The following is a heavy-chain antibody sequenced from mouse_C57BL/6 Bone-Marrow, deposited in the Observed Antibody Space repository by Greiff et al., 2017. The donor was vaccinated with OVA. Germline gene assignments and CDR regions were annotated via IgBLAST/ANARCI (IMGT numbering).Heavy chain of an antibody. CDR2: INYDGSST. D-gene: IGHD1-1*01. Sequence: EVMLVESEGGLVQPGSSMKLSCTASGFTFSDYYMAWVRQVPEKGLEWVANINYDGSSTYYLDSLKSRFIISRDNAKNILYLQMSSLKSEDTATYYCARDRYYGSSLYYAMDYWGQGTSVTVSS. CDR3: ARDRYYGSSLYYAMDY. J-gene: IGHJ4*01. V-gene: IGHV5-16*01. CDR1: GFTFSDYY.